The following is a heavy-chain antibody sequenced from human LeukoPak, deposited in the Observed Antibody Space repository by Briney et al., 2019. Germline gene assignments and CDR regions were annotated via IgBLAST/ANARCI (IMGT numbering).Heavy chain of an antibody. J-gene: IGHJ3*02. CDR1: GGSISGYH. D-gene: IGHD3-22*01. V-gene: IGHV4-59*01. CDR2: IYYSGST. Sequence: SETLSLTCTVSGGSISGYHWSWIRQPPGKGLDWIGYIYYSGSTKYNPSLKSPVTMSVDTSKNQFSLKLSSVTAADTAVYYCARGGLENGYHANDGFDICGQGKMVTVSS. CDR3: ARGGLENGYHANDGFDI.